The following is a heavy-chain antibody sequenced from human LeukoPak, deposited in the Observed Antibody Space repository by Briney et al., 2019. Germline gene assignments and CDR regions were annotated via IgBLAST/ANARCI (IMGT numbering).Heavy chain of an antibody. CDR2: IYPGDSET. D-gene: IGHD6-13*01. CDR3: ARSSPVVDDYYYGMDV. V-gene: IGHV5-51*01. J-gene: IGHJ6*02. Sequence: GESLQISFKGSGYSFTTYWIGWVRQMPGKGLEWMGIIYPGDSETRYSPSFQGQVTISADRSISTAYLQWSSLKASDTAMYYCARSSPVVDDYYYGMDVWGQGTTVTVSS. CDR1: GYSFTTYW.